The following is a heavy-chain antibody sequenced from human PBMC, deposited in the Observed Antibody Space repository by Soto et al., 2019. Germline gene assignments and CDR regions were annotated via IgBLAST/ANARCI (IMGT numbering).Heavy chain of an antibody. CDR2: ISGSSNSI. Sequence: GGSLRLSCAASGFTFSSYSMNWVRQAPGKGLEWVSYISGSSNSIYYADSVKGRFTISRDNAKNSLYLQMNSLRAEDTAVFYCARALDYGDLEYWGQGTLVTVSS. V-gene: IGHV3-48*01. CDR1: GFTFSSYS. CDR3: ARALDYGDLEY. D-gene: IGHD4-17*01. J-gene: IGHJ4*02.